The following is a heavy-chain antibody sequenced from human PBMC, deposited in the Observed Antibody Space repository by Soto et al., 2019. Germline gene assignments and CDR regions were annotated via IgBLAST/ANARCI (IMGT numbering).Heavy chain of an antibody. V-gene: IGHV1-18*01. CDR1: GYTFTSYG. CDR3: ARDRARHYYDSSGYSPLVY. CDR2: ISAYNGNT. D-gene: IGHD3-22*01. J-gene: IGHJ4*02. Sequence: ASVKVSCQASGYTFTSYGISWVRQAPGQGLEWMGWISAYNGNTNYAQKLQGRVTMTTDTSTSTAYMELRSLRSDDTAVYYCARDRARHYYDSSGYSPLVYWGQGTLVTVSS.